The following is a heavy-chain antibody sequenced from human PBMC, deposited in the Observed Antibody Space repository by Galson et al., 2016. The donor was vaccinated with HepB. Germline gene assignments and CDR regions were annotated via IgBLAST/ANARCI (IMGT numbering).Heavy chain of an antibody. CDR3: AGLLVPAASYYPYYGMDV. V-gene: IGHV3-48*01. CDR2: ISSSSSTI. D-gene: IGHD2-2*01. CDR1: GFSFSTYN. Sequence: SLRLSCAASGFSFSTYNMNWVRQAPGKGLEWVSYISSSSSTIYYADSVKGRFTISRDNAKNSLYLQMNSLRAEDKAVYYCAGLLVPAASYYPYYGMDVWGQGTTVTVSS. J-gene: IGHJ6*02.